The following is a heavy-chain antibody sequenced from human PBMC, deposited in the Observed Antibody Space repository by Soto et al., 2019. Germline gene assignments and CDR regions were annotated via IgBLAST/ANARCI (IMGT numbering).Heavy chain of an antibody. Sequence: ASETLSLTCTVSGGSISSYYWSWIRQPPGKGLEWIGYIYYSGSTNYNPSLKSRVTISVDTSKNQFSLKLSSVTAADTAVYYCARRYRSSFDYWGQGTLVTVSS. CDR1: GGSISSYY. V-gene: IGHV4-59*08. D-gene: IGHD6-13*01. CDR2: IYYSGST. J-gene: IGHJ4*02. CDR3: ARRYRSSFDY.